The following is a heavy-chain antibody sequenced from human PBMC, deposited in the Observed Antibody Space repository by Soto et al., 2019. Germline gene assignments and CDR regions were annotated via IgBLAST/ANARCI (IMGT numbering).Heavy chain of an antibody. CDR3: ARSKAYYDILTGYAFDY. CDR2: ISSSGSTI. CDR1: GFTFSDYY. Sequence: GGSLRLSCAASGFTFSDYYMSWIRQAPGKGLEWVSYISSSGSTIYYADSVKGRFTISRDNAKNSLYLQMNSLRAEDTAVYYCARSKAYYDILTGYAFDYWGQGTLVTVSS. D-gene: IGHD3-9*01. V-gene: IGHV3-11*01. J-gene: IGHJ4*02.